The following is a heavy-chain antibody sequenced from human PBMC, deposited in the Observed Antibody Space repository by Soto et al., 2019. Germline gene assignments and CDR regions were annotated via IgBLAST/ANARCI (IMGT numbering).Heavy chain of an antibody. V-gene: IGHV4-34*01. Sequence: SETLSLTCAVYGGSFSGYYWSWIRQPPGKGLEWIGEINHSGSTNYNQYLKCRVTISVDTSKNQFSLKLSSVTAADTAVYYCATRAGTTVTTSGWFDPWGQGTLVTVSS. CDR2: INHSGST. CDR3: ATRAGTTVTTSGWFDP. J-gene: IGHJ5*02. D-gene: IGHD4-17*01. CDR1: GGSFSGYY.